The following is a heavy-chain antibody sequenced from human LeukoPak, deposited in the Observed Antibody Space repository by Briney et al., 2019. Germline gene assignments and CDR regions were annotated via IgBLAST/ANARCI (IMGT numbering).Heavy chain of an antibody. CDR3: ARGGYSGYDRDGFDI. CDR1: GFTVSSNY. CDR2: IYSDDST. J-gene: IGHJ3*02. Sequence: GGSLRLSCAASGFTVSSNYMSWVRQAPGKGLEWVSVIYSDDSTYYADSVKGRFTISRHNSKNTLYLQMNSLRAEDTAVYYCARGGYSGYDRDGFDIWGQGTMVTVSS. D-gene: IGHD5-12*01. V-gene: IGHV3-53*04.